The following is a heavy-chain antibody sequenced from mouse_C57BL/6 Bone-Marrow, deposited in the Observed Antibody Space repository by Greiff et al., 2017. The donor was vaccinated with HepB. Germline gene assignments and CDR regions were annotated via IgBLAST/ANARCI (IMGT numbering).Heavy chain of an antibody. V-gene: IGHV5-4*01. J-gene: IGHJ4*01. CDR3: ARRVYYGSGYAMDY. CDR1: GFTFSSYS. CDR2: ISDGGSYT. D-gene: IGHD1-1*01. Sequence: EVQRVESGGGLVKPGGSLKLSCAASGFTFSSYSMSWVRQTPEKRLEWVATISDGGSYTDYPDNVKGRCTISRDNAKNNLYLQMSLLKSEDTAMYYCARRVYYGSGYAMDYWGQGTSVTVSS.